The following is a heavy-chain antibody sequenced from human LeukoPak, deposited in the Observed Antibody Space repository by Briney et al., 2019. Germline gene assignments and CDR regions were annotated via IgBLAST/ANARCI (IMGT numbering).Heavy chain of an antibody. CDR2: LSRSSSYI. D-gene: IGHD3-3*01. Sequence: GGSLRLSCAASGFTFSSYSMNWVRQATEKGLAWVSSLSRSSSYIYYADSVKGRFTISRDNAKNSLYLQMNSLRAEDTAVYYCARVWRIWSGYPGYYYGMDVRGQGTTVTVSS. V-gene: IGHV3-21*01. J-gene: IGHJ6*02. CDR3: ARVWRIWSGYPGYYYGMDV. CDR1: GFTFSSYS.